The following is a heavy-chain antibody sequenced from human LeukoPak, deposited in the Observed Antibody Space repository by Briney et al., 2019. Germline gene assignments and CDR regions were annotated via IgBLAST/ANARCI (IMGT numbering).Heavy chain of an antibody. Sequence: PGGSLRLSCAASGFTFSSYAMSWVRQAPGKGLEWVSAISGSGGSTYYADSVKGRFTISRDNSKNTLYLQMTSLRAEDTAVYYCAKGIAVAGGFDPWGQGTLVTVSS. J-gene: IGHJ5*02. CDR1: GFTFSSYA. CDR3: AKGIAVAGGFDP. CDR2: ISGSGGST. V-gene: IGHV3-23*01. D-gene: IGHD6-19*01.